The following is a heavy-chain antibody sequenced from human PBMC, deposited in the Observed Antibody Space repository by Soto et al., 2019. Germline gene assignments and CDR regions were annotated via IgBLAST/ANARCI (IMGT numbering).Heavy chain of an antibody. J-gene: IGHJ5*02. V-gene: IGHV4-39*01. CDR3: ARTLPTIAAAGTPPVGWFDP. CDR1: GGSISSSSYY. Sequence: QLQLQESGPGLVKPSETLSLTCTVSGGSISSSSYYWGWIRQPPGKGLEWIGSIYYSGSTNYNPSFKGRVTISVDTSKIQFSLKLSSVTAADTAVYYCARTLPTIAAAGTPPVGWFDPWGQGTLVTVSS. CDR2: IYYSGST. D-gene: IGHD6-13*01.